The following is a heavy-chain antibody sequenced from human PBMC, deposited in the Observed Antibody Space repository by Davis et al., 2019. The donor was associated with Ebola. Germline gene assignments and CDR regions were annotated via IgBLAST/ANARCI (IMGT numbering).Heavy chain of an antibody. J-gene: IGHJ4*02. CDR1: GFTFSSYS. D-gene: IGHD5-24*01. CDR3: ARREMATIDY. V-gene: IGHV3-21*01. Sequence: GASLKISCAASGFTFSSYSMNWVRQAPGKGLEWVSSISSSSSYIYYADSVKGRFTISRDNAKNSLYLQMNSLRAEDTAVYYCARREMATIDYWGQGTLVTVSS. CDR2: ISSSSSYI.